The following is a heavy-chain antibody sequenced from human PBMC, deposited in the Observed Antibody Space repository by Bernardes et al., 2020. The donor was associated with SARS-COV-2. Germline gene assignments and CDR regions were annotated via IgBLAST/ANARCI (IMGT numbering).Heavy chain of an antibody. J-gene: IGHJ6*02. V-gene: IGHV1-18*01. CDR2: ISAYNGNT. D-gene: IGHD2-2*01. CDR1: GYTLTSYG. Sequence: ASVKVACKASGYTLTSYGISWVRQAPGQGLEWMGWISAYNGNTNYAQKLQGRVTMTTDTSTSTAYMELRSLRSDDTAVYYCARGIVVVPAATHGLGEPYYYYYGMDVWGQGTTVTVSS. CDR3: ARGIVVVPAATHGLGEPYYYYYGMDV.